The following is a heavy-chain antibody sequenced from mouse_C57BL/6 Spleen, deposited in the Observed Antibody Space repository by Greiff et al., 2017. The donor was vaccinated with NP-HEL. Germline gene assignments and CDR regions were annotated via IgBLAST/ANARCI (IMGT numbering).Heavy chain of an antibody. CDR3: ARSGGTERYFDV. J-gene: IGHJ1*03. CDR1: GYAFTNYL. D-gene: IGHD3-2*02. Sequence: QVQLQQSGAELVRPGTSVKVSCKASGYAFTNYLIEWVKQRPGPGLEWIGVFNPGSGGTNYNEKFKGKATLTADKSSSTAYMQLSSLTSEDSAVYFCARSGGTERYFDVWGTGTTVTVSS. CDR2: FNPGSGGT. V-gene: IGHV1-54*01.